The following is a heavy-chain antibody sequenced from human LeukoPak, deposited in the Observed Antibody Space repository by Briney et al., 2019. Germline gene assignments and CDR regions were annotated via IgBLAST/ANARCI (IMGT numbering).Heavy chain of an antibody. CDR2: ISHSGRT. Sequence: PSETLSLTCAVSGGSLTGYSWSWIRQPPGRGLEWIGEISHSGRTNYNPSLKSRLTMSIDTSKNQFSMRLTSVTAADTAVYYCARDRRSSGWYRGFDPWGQGTLVTVSS. D-gene: IGHD6-19*01. J-gene: IGHJ5*02. CDR1: GGSLTGYS. V-gene: IGHV4-34*01. CDR3: ARDRRSSGWYRGFDP.